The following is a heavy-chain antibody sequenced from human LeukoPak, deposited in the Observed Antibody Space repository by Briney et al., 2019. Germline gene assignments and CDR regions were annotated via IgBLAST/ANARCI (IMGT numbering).Heavy chain of an antibody. CDR1: GFTFSSYA. Sequence: PGGSLRLSCAASGFTFSSYAMSWVRQAPGKGLEWVSAISGSGGSTYYADSVKGRFTISRDNSKNTLYLQMNSLRAEDTAVYYCAKRSPPDVRYFDWLSRASDYYYGMDVWGQGTTVTVSS. V-gene: IGHV3-23*01. J-gene: IGHJ6*02. CDR3: AKRSPPDVRYFDWLSRASDYYYGMDV. D-gene: IGHD3-9*01. CDR2: ISGSGGST.